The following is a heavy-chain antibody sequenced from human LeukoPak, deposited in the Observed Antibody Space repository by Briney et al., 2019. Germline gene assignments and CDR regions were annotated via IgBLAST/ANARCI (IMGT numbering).Heavy chain of an antibody. V-gene: IGHV3-30-3*01. J-gene: IGHJ4*02. Sequence: GGSLRLSCAASGFTFSSYAMHWVRQAPGKGLEWVAVISYDGSNKYYADSVKGRFTISRDNSKNTLYLQMNSLRAEDTAVYYCAKDYGQQLVRGYFDYWGQGTLVTVSS. CDR1: GFTFSSYA. CDR2: ISYDGSNK. D-gene: IGHD6-13*01. CDR3: AKDYGQQLVRGYFDY.